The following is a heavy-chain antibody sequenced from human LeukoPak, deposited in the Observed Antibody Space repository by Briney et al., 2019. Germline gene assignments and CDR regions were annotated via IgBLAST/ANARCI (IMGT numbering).Heavy chain of an antibody. Sequence: GGPVKVSCKASGYTFTGYYMHWVRQAPGQGLEWMGWINPNSGGTNYAQKFQGRVTMTRDTSTSTVYMELSSLRSEDTAVYYCARDHSSSWYADYWGQGTLVTVSS. J-gene: IGHJ4*02. CDR2: INPNSGGT. D-gene: IGHD6-13*01. CDR3: ARDHSSSWYADY. CDR1: GYTFTGYY. V-gene: IGHV1-2*02.